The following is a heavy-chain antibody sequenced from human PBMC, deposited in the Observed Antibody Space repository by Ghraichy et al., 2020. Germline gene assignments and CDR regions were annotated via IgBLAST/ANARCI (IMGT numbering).Heavy chain of an antibody. CDR2: INHSGST. CDR1: GGSFSGYY. J-gene: IGHJ6*02. V-gene: IGHV4-34*01. Sequence: SETLSLTCAVYGGSFSGYYWSWIRQPPGKGLEWIGEINHSGSTNYNPSLKSRVTISVDTSKNQFSLKLSSVTAADTAVYYCARGGNGYYGMDVWGQGTTVTVSS. CDR3: ARGGNGYYGMDV.